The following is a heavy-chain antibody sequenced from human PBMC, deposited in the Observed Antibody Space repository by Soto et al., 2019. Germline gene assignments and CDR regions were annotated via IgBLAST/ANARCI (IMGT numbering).Heavy chain of an antibody. D-gene: IGHD6-13*01. Sequence: QVQLQESGPGLVKPSQTLSLTCTVSGGSISSGGYYWSWIRQHPGKGLEWIGNIYYSGRTYYTPSLKARVTISVDTSKNQSSLKVSSVTGADTAVYYCARVFSDSSSFFDPWGQGTLVTVSS. CDR3: ARVFSDSSSFFDP. CDR2: IYYSGRT. CDR1: GGSISSGGYY. J-gene: IGHJ5*02. V-gene: IGHV4-31*03.